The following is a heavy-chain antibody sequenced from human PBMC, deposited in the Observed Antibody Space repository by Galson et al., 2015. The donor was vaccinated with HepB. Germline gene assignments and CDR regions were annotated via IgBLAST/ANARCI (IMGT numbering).Heavy chain of an antibody. CDR3: MSYRDDYLRGGD. Sequence: SLRLSCAVSGFTFSGSAIHWVRQASVKGLEWVGRIRSKPTTYATAYGESVKGRFTISRDDSRNTAYLQMNSLKTEDTAVYYCMSYRDDYLRGGDWGQGTLVTVSS. V-gene: IGHV3-73*01. D-gene: IGHD5-12*01. CDR1: GFTFSGSA. J-gene: IGHJ4*02. CDR2: IRSKPTTYAT.